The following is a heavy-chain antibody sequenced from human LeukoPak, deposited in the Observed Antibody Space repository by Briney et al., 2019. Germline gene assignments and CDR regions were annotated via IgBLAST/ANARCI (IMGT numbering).Heavy chain of an antibody. CDR1: GFILSDFD. Sequence: PGGSLRLTCTVSGFILSDFDMNWVRQVPGKGLEWVSYIDAGSRTTYYADPVKGRFTVSRDDAKNSLYLQINSLRAEDTAVYYCSRGRDGFGWGQGTLVTVSS. CDR3: SRGRDGFG. J-gene: IGHJ4*02. D-gene: IGHD5-24*01. V-gene: IGHV3-48*01. CDR2: IDAGSRTT.